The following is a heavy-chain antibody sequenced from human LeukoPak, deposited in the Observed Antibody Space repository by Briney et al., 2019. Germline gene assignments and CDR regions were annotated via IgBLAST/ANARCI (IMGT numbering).Heavy chain of an antibody. D-gene: IGHD5-12*01. CDR1: GFTFTNYA. J-gene: IGHJ6*03. CDR2: ISGSGSST. Sequence: GGSLRLSCVASGFTFTNYAMSWVRQAPGKGLEWVSGISGSGSSTYYADSVKGRFTISRDNSKNTLYLQMSSLRAEDTAVYYCARDEYSGMYYYMDVWGKGTTVTVSS. CDR3: ARDEYSGMYYYMDV. V-gene: IGHV3-23*01.